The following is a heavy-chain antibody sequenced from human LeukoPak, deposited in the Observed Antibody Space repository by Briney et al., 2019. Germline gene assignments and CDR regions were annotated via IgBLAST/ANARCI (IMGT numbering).Heavy chain of an antibody. CDR3: AKDRDVAFDI. V-gene: IGHV3-30*02. CDR2: IRYDGSNK. J-gene: IGHJ3*02. Sequence: PGGSLRLSCAASGFTFSSYGMHWVRQAPGKGLEWVAFIRYDGSNKYYADSVKGRFTISRDNSKNTLHLQMNSLRAEDTAVYYCAKDRDVAFDIWGQGTMVTVSS. CDR1: GFTFSSYG.